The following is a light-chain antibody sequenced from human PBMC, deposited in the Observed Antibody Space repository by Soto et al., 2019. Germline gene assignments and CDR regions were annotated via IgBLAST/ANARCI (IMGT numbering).Light chain of an antibody. Sequence: DIQMTQSPSSLSAAVGDRVAITCRASQRISTSSNWYQQRPGKSPELLIYGASDLQSGAPSRFSGLGSGTDFTLIISNLQPEDFATYYCQQSYSMPLTFGGGTKVEIK. CDR2: GAS. J-gene: IGKJ4*01. CDR1: QRISTS. CDR3: QQSYSMPLT. V-gene: IGKV1-39*01.